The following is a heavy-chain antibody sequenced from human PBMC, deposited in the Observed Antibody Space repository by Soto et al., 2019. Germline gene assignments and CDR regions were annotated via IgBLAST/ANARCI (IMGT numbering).Heavy chain of an antibody. CDR2: IYYSGST. CDR3: ARMGYENWFDP. CDR1: GGSISSYY. D-gene: IGHD5-12*01. J-gene: IGHJ5*02. V-gene: IGHV4-59*01. Sequence: SETLSLTCTVSGGSISSYYWSWIRQPPGKGLEWIGYIYYSGSTNYNPSLKSRVTISVDTSKNQFSLKLSSVTAADTAVYYCARMGYENWFDPWGQGTLVTVSS.